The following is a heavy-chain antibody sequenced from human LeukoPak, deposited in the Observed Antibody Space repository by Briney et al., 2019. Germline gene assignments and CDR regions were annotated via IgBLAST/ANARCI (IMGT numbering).Heavy chain of an antibody. Sequence: GGSLRLSCVASGLTFSNYAMHWVRQAPGKGLEWVAVISFDGSNEKYAESVKGRFTISRDNSKNTMYLEMSSLRAEDTAVFYCARDPTKSCYGPFDYWGQGTLVTVSS. CDR2: ISFDGSNE. J-gene: IGHJ4*02. CDR1: GLTFSNYA. V-gene: IGHV3-30-3*01. D-gene: IGHD5-12*01. CDR3: ARDPTKSCYGPFDY.